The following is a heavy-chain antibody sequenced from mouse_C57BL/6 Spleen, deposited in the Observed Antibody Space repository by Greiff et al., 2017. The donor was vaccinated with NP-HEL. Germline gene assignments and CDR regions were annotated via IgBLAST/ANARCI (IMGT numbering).Heavy chain of an antibody. CDR3: ARGRDYDAVDY. Sequence: QVHVKQPGAELVKPGASVKMSCKASGYTFTSYWITWVKQRPGQGLEWIGDIYPGSGSTNYNEKFKSKATLTVDTSSSTAYMQLSSLTSEDSAVYYCARGRDYDAVDYWGQGTTLTVSS. J-gene: IGHJ2*01. CDR1: GYTFTSYW. D-gene: IGHD2-4*01. V-gene: IGHV1-55*01. CDR2: IYPGSGST.